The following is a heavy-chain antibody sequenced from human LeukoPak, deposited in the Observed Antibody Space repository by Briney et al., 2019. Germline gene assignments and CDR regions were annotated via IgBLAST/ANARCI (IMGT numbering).Heavy chain of an antibody. CDR2: ISGSGGST. Sequence: GGSLRLSCAASGFTFSNYAMSWVRQAPGKGLEWVSGISGSGGSTYYADSVKGRFTISRDNSKNTLYLQMNSLRVEDTALYYCAKVHGVPYWGQGTLVTVSS. V-gene: IGHV3-23*01. CDR1: GFTFSNYA. CDR3: AKVHGVPY. D-gene: IGHD1-1*01. J-gene: IGHJ4*02.